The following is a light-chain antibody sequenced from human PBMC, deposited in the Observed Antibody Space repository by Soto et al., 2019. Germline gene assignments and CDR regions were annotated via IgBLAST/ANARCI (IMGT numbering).Light chain of an antibody. CDR2: DAS. CDR3: QQYNSFSRT. CDR1: QIISSW. Sequence: IQMSQSPSTLSASVGDRVTVTCRASQIISSWLAWYQQKPGKAPKLLIYDASSLQSGVPSRFRGSGSGTEFTLTISSLQPDHFATYYCQQYNSFSRTFGQGTKVDIK. J-gene: IGKJ1*01. V-gene: IGKV1-5*01.